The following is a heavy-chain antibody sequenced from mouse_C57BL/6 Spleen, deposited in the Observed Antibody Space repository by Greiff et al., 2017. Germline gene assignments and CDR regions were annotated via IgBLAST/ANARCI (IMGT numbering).Heavy chain of an antibody. V-gene: IGHV5-9-1*02. Sequence: EVMLVESGEGLVKPGGSLKLSCAASGFTFSSYAMSWVRQTPEKRLEWVAYISSGGDYIYYADTVKGRFTFSRDNARNTLYLQMSSLKSEATAVYSCTRVRIDDGYPYCFDYWGQGTTLTVSS. D-gene: IGHD2-3*01. CDR2: ISSGGDYI. CDR1: GFTFSSYA. J-gene: IGHJ2*01. CDR3: TRVRIDDGYPYCFDY.